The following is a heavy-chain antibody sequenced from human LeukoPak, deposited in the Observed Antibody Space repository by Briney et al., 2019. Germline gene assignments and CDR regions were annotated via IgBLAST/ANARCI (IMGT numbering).Heavy chain of an antibody. CDR1: GFIFNDYW. J-gene: IGHJ4*02. V-gene: IGHV3-7*01. D-gene: IGHD2-8*01. CDR2: INEVGSEI. CDR3: ATGVYYFDN. Sequence: GSLRLSCAASGFIFNDYWMSWVRQAPNKGLEWVANINEVGSEIYYLDSVKGRFTISRDNAKNSLYLQMNSLRAEDTAVYYCATGVYYFDNWGQGTLVTVSS.